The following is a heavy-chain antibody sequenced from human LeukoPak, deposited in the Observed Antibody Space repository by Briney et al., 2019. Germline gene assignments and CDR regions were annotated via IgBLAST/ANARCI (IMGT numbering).Heavy chain of an antibody. J-gene: IGHJ4*02. D-gene: IGHD2-15*01. Sequence: GGSLRLSCAVSGFSVTKNYMSWVRQAPGKELEWVAAISDSGGITYYADSVKGRFTISRENYKNTVYLQMNRLRAEDTATFYCAKVVVVAATPRGYFDYWGQGTLVTVSS. V-gene: IGHV3-23*01. CDR3: AKVVVVAATPRGYFDY. CDR1: GFSVTKNY. CDR2: ISDSGGIT.